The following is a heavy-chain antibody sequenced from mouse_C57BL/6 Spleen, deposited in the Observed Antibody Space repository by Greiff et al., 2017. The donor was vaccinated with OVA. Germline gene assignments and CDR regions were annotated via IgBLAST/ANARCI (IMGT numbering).Heavy chain of an antibody. V-gene: IGHV10-1*01. CDR2: IRSKSNNYAT. CDR1: GFSFNTYA. J-gene: IGHJ3*01. CDR3: VREGPLFAY. Sequence: DAGGGLVQPKGSLKLSCAASGFSFNTYAMNWVRQAPGKGLEWVARIRSKSNNYATYYADSVKDRFTISRDDSESMLYLQMNNLKTEDTAMYYCVREGPLFAYWGQGTLVTVSA.